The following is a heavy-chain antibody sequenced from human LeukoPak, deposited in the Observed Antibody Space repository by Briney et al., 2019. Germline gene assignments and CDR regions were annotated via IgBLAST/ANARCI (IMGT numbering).Heavy chain of an antibody. CDR1: GGSISSYY. Sequence: SETLSLTCTVSGGSISSYYWSWIRQPPGKGLEWIGYIYYSGSTNYNPSLKSRVTISVDTSKNQFSLKLSSVTAADTAVYYCARALSAYGDDGFTVAVPFDIWGQGTMVTVSS. V-gene: IGHV4-59*01. J-gene: IGHJ3*02. D-gene: IGHD4-17*01. CDR3: ARALSAYGDDGFTVAVPFDI. CDR2: IYYSGST.